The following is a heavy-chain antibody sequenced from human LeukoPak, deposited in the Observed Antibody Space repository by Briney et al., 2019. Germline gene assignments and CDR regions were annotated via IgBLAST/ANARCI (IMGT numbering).Heavy chain of an antibody. CDR2: IYTSGST. Sequence: SETLSLTCTVSGGYISSYYWSWIRQPAGKGLEWIGRIYTSGSTNYNPSLKSRVTMSVDTSKNQFSLKLNSVTAADTAVYYCARDYDVLTAYPPTQLFDPWGQGTLVTVSS. V-gene: IGHV4-4*07. D-gene: IGHD3-9*01. CDR1: GGYISSYY. CDR3: ARDYDVLTAYPPTQLFDP. J-gene: IGHJ5*02.